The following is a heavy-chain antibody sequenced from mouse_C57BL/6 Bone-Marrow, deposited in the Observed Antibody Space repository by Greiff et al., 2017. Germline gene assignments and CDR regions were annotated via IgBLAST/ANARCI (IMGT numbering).Heavy chain of an antibody. D-gene: IGHD2-4*01. CDR2: INPYNGGT. CDR3: ARYDWEFDY. J-gene: IGHJ2*01. V-gene: IGHV1-19*01. CDR1: GYTFTDYY. Sequence: EVQLQQSGPVLVKPGASVKMSCKASGYTFTDYYMNWVKQSHGKSLEWIGVINPYNGGTSYNQKFKGKATLTVDKSSSTAYMELNSLTSEDSAVYYCARYDWEFDYWGQGTTLTVSS.